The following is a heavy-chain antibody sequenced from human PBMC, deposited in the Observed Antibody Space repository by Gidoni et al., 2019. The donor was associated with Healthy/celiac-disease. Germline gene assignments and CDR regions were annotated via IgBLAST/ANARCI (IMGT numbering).Heavy chain of an antibody. V-gene: IGHV4-39*01. CDR2: IYYSGST. Sequence: QLQLQESGPGLVKPSETLSLTCTVSGGSISSSSYYWGWIRQPPGKGLEWIGSIYYSGSTYYNPSLKSRVTISVDTSKNQFSRKLSSVTAADTAVYYCARPSDDYYDSSGFDYWGQGTLVTVSS. CDR1: GGSISSSSYY. CDR3: ARPSDDYYDSSGFDY. J-gene: IGHJ4*02. D-gene: IGHD3-22*01.